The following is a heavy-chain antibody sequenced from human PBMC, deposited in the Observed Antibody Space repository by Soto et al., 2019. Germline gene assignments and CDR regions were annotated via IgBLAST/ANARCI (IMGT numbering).Heavy chain of an antibody. CDR3: ARSPRVGSGWLFDY. J-gene: IGHJ4*02. V-gene: IGHV1-8*01. Sequence: ASVKVSCKASGYSFTNNDVSWVRQATGQGLEWMGWMNPGSGDTGYAQKFQGRVTMTRDISIATAYMELGSSVTTADTAVYYCARSPRVGSGWLFDYWGQGTLVTVSS. D-gene: IGHD6-19*01. CDR1: GYSFTNND. CDR2: MNPGSGDT.